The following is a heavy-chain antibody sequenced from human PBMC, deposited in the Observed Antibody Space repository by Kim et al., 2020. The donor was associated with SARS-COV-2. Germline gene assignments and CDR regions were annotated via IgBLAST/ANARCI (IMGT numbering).Heavy chain of an antibody. V-gene: IGHV3-23*01. CDR2: ISGSGGST. CDR3: ANFRGGPKGNDY. D-gene: IGHD2-15*01. CDR1: GFTFSSYA. J-gene: IGHJ4*02. Sequence: GGYLRLSCAASGFTFSSYAMSWVRQAPGKGLEWVSAISGSGGSTYYADSVKGRFTISRDNSKNTLYLQMNSLRAEDTAVYYCANFRGGPKGNDYWGQGTLVTVSS.